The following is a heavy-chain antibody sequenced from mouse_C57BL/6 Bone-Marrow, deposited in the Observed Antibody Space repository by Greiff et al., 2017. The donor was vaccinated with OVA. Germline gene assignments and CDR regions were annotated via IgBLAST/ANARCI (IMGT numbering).Heavy chain of an antibody. J-gene: IGHJ3*01. Sequence: VKLVESGAELVRPGTSVKMSCKASGYTFTNYWIGWAKQRPGHGLEWIGDIYPGGGYTNYNEKFKGKATLTADKSSSTAYMQFSSLTSEDSAIYYCARYYGDYGAWFAYWGQGTLVTVSA. CDR3: ARYYGDYGAWFAY. CDR1: GYTFTNYW. D-gene: IGHD2-13*01. CDR2: IYPGGGYT. V-gene: IGHV1-63*01.